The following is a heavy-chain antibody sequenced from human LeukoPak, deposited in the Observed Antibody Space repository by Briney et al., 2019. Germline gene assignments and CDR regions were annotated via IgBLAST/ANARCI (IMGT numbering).Heavy chain of an antibody. J-gene: IGHJ4*02. CDR2: IIPILGIA. CDR1: GGTFSSYA. Sequence: ASVKVSCKASGGTFSSYAVSWVRQAPGQGLEWMGRIIPILGIANYAQKFQGRVTITADKSTSTAYMELSSLRSEDTAVYYCARALDYCSGGSCFDHAFDYWGQGTLVTVSS. CDR3: ARALDYCSGGSCFDHAFDY. V-gene: IGHV1-69*04. D-gene: IGHD2-15*01.